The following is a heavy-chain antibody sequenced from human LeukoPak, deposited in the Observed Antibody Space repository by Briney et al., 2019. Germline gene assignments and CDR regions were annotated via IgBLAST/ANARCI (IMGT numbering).Heavy chain of an antibody. CDR3: ARDEVGANY. V-gene: IGHV3-66*01. J-gene: IGHJ4*02. CDR1: GFTFSSYG. Sequence: GGSLRLSCAASGFTFSSYGMHWVRQAPGQGLEWVSVIYSGGSTYYADSVKGRFTISRDNSKNTLYLQMNSLRAEDTAVYYCARDEVGANYWGQGTLVTVSS. D-gene: IGHD1-26*01. CDR2: IYSGGST.